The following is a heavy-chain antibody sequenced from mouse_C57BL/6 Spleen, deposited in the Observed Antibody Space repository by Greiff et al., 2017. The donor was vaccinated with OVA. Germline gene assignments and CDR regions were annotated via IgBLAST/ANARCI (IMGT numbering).Heavy chain of an antibody. D-gene: IGHD1-1*01. CDR1: GYTFTSYW. V-gene: IGHV1-50*01. CDR2: IDPSDSYT. J-gene: IGHJ2*01. CDR3: ARSALYGRGYFDY. Sequence: QVQLQQPGAELVKPGASVKLSCKASGYTFTSYWMQWVKQRPGQGLEWIGEIDPSDSYTNYNQKFKGKATLTVDTSSSTAYMQLSSLTSEDSAVYDCARSALYGRGYFDYWGKGTTLTVSS.